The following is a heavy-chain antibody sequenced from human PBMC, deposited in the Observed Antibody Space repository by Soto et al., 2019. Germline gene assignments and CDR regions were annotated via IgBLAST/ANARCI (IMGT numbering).Heavy chain of an antibody. D-gene: IGHD1-1*01. Sequence: PGESLKISCKGSGYSFTTYWIGWVRQMPGKGLELMGIMYPGDSDTRYSPSFQGQVTISADKSISTAYLHMNSLRAEDTALYYCAKDRPRRTSGYFFDYWGQGTPVTVSS. V-gene: IGHV5-51*01. CDR2: MYPGDSDT. J-gene: IGHJ4*02. CDR1: GYSFTTYW. CDR3: AKDRPRRTSGYFFDY.